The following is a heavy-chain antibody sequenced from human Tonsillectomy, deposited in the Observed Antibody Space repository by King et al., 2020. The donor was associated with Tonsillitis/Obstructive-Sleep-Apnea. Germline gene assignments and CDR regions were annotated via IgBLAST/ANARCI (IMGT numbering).Heavy chain of an antibody. Sequence: LQLQESGPGLVKPSETLSLTCTVSGGSISSSSYYWGWIRQPPGKGLEWIGSIYYSGSTYYNPSLKSRVTISVDTSKNQFSLKLSSVTAADTAVYYCARHPDGYSYGSSDYWGQGTLVTVSS. V-gene: IGHV4-39*01. CDR1: GGSISSSSYY. D-gene: IGHD5-18*01. CDR2: IYYSGST. CDR3: ARHPDGYSYGSSDY. J-gene: IGHJ4*02.